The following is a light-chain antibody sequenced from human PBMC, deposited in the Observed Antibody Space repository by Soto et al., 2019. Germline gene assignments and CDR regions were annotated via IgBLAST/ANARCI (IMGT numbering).Light chain of an antibody. CDR2: EVR. CDR1: SSDVGGDNY. J-gene: IGLJ1*01. Sequence: QSALTQPASVSGSPGQSITISCTRTSSDVGGDNYVSWYQQHPGKAPKLMIYEVRNRPSGVSNRFSGSKSGNTASLTISGLQAEDEADYYCSSHTSSSTPYVFGTGTKLTVL. CDR3: SSHTSSSTPYV. V-gene: IGLV2-14*01.